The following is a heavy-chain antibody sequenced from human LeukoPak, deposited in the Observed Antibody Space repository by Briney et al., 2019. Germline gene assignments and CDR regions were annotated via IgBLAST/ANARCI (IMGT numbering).Heavy chain of an antibody. CDR2: IWFDGSHK. CDR3: ARFYDNSGYFLFDP. CDR1: GFTFSSYG. Sequence: GWSLRLSCAASGFTFSSYGMHWVRQAPGKGLEWAAVIWFDGSHKYYAVSVKGRFTVSRDNSKNTLFLQMDSLRAEDTAVYYCARFYDNSGYFLFDPWGQGTLVTVSS. D-gene: IGHD3-22*01. J-gene: IGHJ5*02. V-gene: IGHV3-33*08.